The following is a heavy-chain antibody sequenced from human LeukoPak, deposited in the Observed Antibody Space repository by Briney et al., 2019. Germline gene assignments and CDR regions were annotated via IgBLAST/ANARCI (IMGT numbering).Heavy chain of an antibody. CDR1: GGSISFSTYY. CDR2: IYYSGNT. CDR3: ARDSRYYYDSSGYHGAFDI. D-gene: IGHD3-22*01. J-gene: IGHJ3*02. V-gene: IGHV4-39*07. Sequence: SETLSLTCTVSGGSISFSTYYWGWIRQPPGKGLDWIGSIYYSGNTYYNPSLKSRVTILVDTSKNQFSLKLSSVTAADTAVYYCARDSRYYYDSSGYHGAFDIWGQGTMVTVSS.